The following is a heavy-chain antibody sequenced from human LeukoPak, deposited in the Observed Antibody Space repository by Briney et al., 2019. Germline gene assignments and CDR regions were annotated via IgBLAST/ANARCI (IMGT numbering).Heavy chain of an antibody. CDR3: IGYSSSWYGGY. V-gene: IGHV3-21*01. J-gene: IGHJ4*02. D-gene: IGHD6-13*01. CDR2: ISSSSSYI. CDR1: GFTFSSYA. Sequence: GGSLRLSCAASGFTFSSYAMSWVRQAPGKGLEWVSSISSSSSYIYYADSVKGRFTISRDNAKNSLYLQMNSLRAEDTAVYYCIGYSSSWYGGYWGQGTLVTVSS.